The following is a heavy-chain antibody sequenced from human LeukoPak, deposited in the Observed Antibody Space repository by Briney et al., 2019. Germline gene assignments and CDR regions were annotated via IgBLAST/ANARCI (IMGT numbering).Heavy chain of an antibody. D-gene: IGHD2-2*01. J-gene: IGHJ5*02. Sequence: PSETLSLTCTVSGGSVSSGSYYWSWIRQPPGKGLEWIGFIHNSGSTKYNPSLMSRVTISVDTSKNQFSQKLSSVTAAETAVYYCARGGASSIPFDPWGQGTLVTVSS. CDR2: IHNSGST. V-gene: IGHV4-61*01. CDR1: GGSVSSGSYY. CDR3: ARGGASSIPFDP.